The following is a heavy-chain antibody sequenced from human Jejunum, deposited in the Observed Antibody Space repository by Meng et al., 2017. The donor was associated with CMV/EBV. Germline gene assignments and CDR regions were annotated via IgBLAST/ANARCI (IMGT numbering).Heavy chain of an antibody. J-gene: IGHJ4*02. CDR1: GGSLTTPNYS. D-gene: IGHD3-16*01. CDR2: VEDGGTT. Sequence: ASGGSLTTPNYSWFWIRLPPGKVLEWIGLVEDGGTTRYKPSLVSRVSISVDTSKNQFSLTLNSVTAADTAIYYCARGGWGNWNFEHWGQGKLVTVSS. V-gene: IGHV4-61*01. CDR3: ARGGWGNWNFEH.